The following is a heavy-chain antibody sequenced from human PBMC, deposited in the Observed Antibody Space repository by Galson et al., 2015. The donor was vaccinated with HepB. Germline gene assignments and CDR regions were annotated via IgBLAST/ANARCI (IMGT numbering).Heavy chain of an antibody. V-gene: IGHV3-64D*06. D-gene: IGHD1-1*01. Sequence: SLRLSCAASGFTFTSYVMHWVRQAPGKGLQYVSAISTNGGSTYYADSVKGRFSISRDNSKNTLYLQMSSLRPEDTAVYYCVKAAYTPRPLYYYGMDVWGPGTTVTVS. CDR3: VKAAYTPRPLYYYGMDV. J-gene: IGHJ6*02. CDR1: GFTFTSYV. CDR2: ISTNGGST.